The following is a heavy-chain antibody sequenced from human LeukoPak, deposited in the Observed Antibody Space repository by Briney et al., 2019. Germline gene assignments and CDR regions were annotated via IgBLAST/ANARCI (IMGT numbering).Heavy chain of an antibody. CDR2: IYYSGST. CDR1: GGSISSYY. Sequence: DPSETLSLTCTVSGGSISSYYWSWIRQPPGKGLEWIGSIYYSGSTNYNPSLKGRVTISVDTSKNQFSLKLSSVTAADTAVYYCARLAYCGGDCSDAFDIWGQGTMVTVSS. V-gene: IGHV4-59*01. D-gene: IGHD2-21*02. J-gene: IGHJ3*02. CDR3: ARLAYCGGDCSDAFDI.